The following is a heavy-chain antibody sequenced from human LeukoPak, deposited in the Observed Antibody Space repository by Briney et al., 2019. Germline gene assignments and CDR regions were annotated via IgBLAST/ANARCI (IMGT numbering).Heavy chain of an antibody. J-gene: IGHJ4*02. CDR2: IWYDGSNK. CDR3: ARELGMTTMTHLGPVDY. V-gene: IGHV3-33*01. D-gene: IGHD3-22*01. CDR1: GFTFSSYG. Sequence: GGSLRLSCAASGFTFSSYGMHWVRQAPGKGLEWVAVIWYDGSNKYYADSVKGRFTISRDNSKNTLYLQMNSLRAEDTAVYYCARELGMTTMTHLGPVDYWGQGTLVTVSS.